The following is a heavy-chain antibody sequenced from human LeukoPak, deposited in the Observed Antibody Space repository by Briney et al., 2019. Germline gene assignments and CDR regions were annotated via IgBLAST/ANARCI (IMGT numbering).Heavy chain of an antibody. Sequence: SETLSLTSTVSGGSISSYYWSWIRQPPGKGLEYIGYIYYSGYTNSNTSLNSRVTISVDTSKNQFSLKRSSVTAADTAVYYCASRGSGASFEYYFDLWGRGTLVTVCS. V-gene: IGHV4-59*08. CDR1: GGSISSYY. CDR3: ASRGSGASFEYYFDL. D-gene: IGHD1-14*01. J-gene: IGHJ2*01. CDR2: IYYSGYT.